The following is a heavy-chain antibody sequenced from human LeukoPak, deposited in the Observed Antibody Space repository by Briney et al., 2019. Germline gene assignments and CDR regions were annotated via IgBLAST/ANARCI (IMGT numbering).Heavy chain of an antibody. J-gene: IGHJ3*02. V-gene: IGHV3-53*01. D-gene: IGHD1-14*01. CDR2: IYSDGTT. Sequence: GGSLRLSCTASGFTVSNNYISWVRQAPRKGLEWVSLIYSDGTTVYADSVKGRFTISRDNPKNTLYLQMNSLRVEDTAVYYCVRDSGHTGTFDIWGQGTMVTVSS. CDR1: GFTVSNNY. CDR3: VRDSGHTGTFDI.